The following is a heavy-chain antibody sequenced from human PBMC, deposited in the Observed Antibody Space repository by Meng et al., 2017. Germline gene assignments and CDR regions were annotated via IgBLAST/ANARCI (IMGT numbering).Heavy chain of an antibody. CDR2: IIPIFGPA. V-gene: IGHV1-69*06. CDR1: GGAFCGHP. CDR3: ARDKRPSSSWYGNWFDP. Sequence: LREPGCPVTSSASAPGGAFCGHPISLVQQAPGQGLEGMGGIIPIFGPANYAQKFQASVTITADKSTSTAYMELSSLRSEDTAVHYCARDKRPSSSWYGNWFDPWGQGTLVTVSS. J-gene: IGHJ5*02. D-gene: IGHD6-13*01.